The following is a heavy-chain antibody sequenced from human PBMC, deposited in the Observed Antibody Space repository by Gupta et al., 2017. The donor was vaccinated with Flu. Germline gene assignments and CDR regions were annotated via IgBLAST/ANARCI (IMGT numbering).Heavy chain of an antibody. J-gene: IGHJ5*02. CDR2: IYTSGST. D-gene: IGHD3-3*01. CDR1: GGSISSGSYY. V-gene: IGHV4-61*02. CDR3: ARGITIVGGGMISAWFDP. Sequence: QVQLQESGPGLVKPSQTLSLTCTVSGGSISSGSYYWSWIRQPAGKGLEWIGRIYTSGSTNYNPSLKSRGTISVDTSKNQFSRKLSSVTAADTAVYDCARGITIVGGGMISAWFDPWGQGTLVTVSS.